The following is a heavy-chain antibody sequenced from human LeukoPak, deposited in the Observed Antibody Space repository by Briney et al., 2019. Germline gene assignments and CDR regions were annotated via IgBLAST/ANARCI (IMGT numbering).Heavy chain of an antibody. J-gene: IGHJ4*02. CDR1: GYTFTDYY. V-gene: IGHV1-69*06. CDR2: IIPIFGTA. Sequence: GASVKVSCKASGYTFTDYYMHWVRQAPGQGLEWMGGIIPIFGTANYAQKFQGRVTITADKSTSTAYMELSSLRSEDTAVYYCARDGDCSGGSCPLDYWGQGTLVTVSS. CDR3: ARDGDCSGGSCPLDY. D-gene: IGHD2-15*01.